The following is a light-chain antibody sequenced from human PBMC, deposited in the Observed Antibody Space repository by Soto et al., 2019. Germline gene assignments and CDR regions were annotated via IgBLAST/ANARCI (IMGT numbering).Light chain of an antibody. Sequence: EIVMTQSPATLSVSPGERATLSCRASQSVSSNLAWYQQNPGQAPRLLIYGASTRATGISARFSGSRSGTEFTLTISRLQSEDFAVYYCQQYNNWPPTFGQGTRLEIK. CDR2: GAS. V-gene: IGKV3-15*01. J-gene: IGKJ5*01. CDR3: QQYNNWPPT. CDR1: QSVSSN.